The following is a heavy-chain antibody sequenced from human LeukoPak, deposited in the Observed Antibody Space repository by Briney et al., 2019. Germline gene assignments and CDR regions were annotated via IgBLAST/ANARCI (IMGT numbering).Heavy chain of an antibody. D-gene: IGHD1-26*01. J-gene: IGHJ4*02. V-gene: IGHV4-61*01. CDR3: ASDIIKYGAFDY. Sequence: SETLSLTCTVSGCSVSSGRYYWGWIRQPPGKGLEWIGYIYYSGSTNYNPSLKSRVTISEDTSKNQFSLKLNSVTAADTAMYYCASDIIKYGAFDYWGQGTLVTVSS. CDR2: IYYSGST. CDR1: GCSVSSGRYY.